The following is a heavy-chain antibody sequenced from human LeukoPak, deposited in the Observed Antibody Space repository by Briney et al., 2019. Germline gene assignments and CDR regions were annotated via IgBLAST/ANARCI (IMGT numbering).Heavy chain of an antibody. V-gene: IGHV4-59*01. CDR2: IYYSGST. D-gene: IGHD1-26*01. CDR1: GGSISSYY. Sequence: SETLSLTCTVSGGSISSYYWSWIRQPPGKGLEWIGYIYYSGSTNYNPSLKSRVTISVDTSKNQFSLKLSSVTAADTAVYYCARVGVYQESYYFDYWGQGTLVTVSS. CDR3: ARVGVYQESYYFDY. J-gene: IGHJ4*02.